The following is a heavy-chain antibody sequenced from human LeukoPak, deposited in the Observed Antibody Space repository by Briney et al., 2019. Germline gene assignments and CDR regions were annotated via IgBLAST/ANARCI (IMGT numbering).Heavy chain of an antibody. CDR3: AGEEGHSNIWYYYDSSGYYGWFDP. CDR2: INHSGST. V-gene: IGHV4-34*01. J-gene: IGHJ5*02. CDR1: GGSFSGYY. D-gene: IGHD3-22*01. Sequence: PSETLSLTCAVYGGSFSGYYWSWIRQPPGKGLEWIGEINHSGSTNYNPSLKSRVTISVDTSKNQFSLKLSSVTAADTAVYYCAGEEGHSNIWYYYDSSGYYGWFDPWGQGTLVTVSS.